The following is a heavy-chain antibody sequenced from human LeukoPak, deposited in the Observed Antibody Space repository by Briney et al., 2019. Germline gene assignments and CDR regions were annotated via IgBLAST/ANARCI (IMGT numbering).Heavy chain of an antibody. J-gene: IGHJ4*02. V-gene: IGHV4-59*01. Sequence: SETLSLTSNVSGGSISGYHWSWIRQPPGKGLEWLGYIYYSGSSNYNPSLKSRVTISADTSKNQFSLKLSSVTAADTAVYYCARAISGGSSFGFDYWGQGTLVTVSS. D-gene: IGHD1-26*01. CDR1: GGSISGYH. CDR2: IYYSGSS. CDR3: ARAISGGSSFGFDY.